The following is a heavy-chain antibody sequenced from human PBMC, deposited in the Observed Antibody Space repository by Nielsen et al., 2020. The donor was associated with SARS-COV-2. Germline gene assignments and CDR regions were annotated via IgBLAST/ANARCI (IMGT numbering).Heavy chain of an antibody. CDR3: ARDSSGTYRRVDY. CDR2: IDPSGGASGGAT. J-gene: IGHJ4*02. Sequence: ASVKVSCKASGYSFTGHYIHWVRQAPGQGLEWMGRIDPSGGASGGATLYARKVQGRIAMTRDTSTSTAYMELRSLRSDDTAVYYCARDSSGTYRRVDYWGQGTLVTVSS. D-gene: IGHD3-22*01. CDR1: GYSFTGHY. V-gene: IGHV1-46*01.